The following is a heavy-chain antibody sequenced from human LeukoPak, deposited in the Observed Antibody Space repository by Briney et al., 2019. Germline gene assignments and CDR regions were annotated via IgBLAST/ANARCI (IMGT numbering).Heavy chain of an antibody. CDR3: ARGSAVAGLWLPYDY. V-gene: IGHV1-8*01. J-gene: IGHJ4*02. D-gene: IGHD6-19*01. CDR2: MNPNSGNT. CDR1: GYTFTSYD. Sequence: ASVKVSCKASGYTFTSYDINWVRQATGQGLEWMGWMNPNSGNTGYAQKFQGRVTMTRNTSISTAYMKLSSLRSEDTAVYYCARGSAVAGLWLPYDYWGQGTLVTVSS.